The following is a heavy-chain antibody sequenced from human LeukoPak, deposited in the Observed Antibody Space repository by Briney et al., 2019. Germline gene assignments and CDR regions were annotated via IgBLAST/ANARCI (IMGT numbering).Heavy chain of an antibody. V-gene: IGHV1-2*02. CDR2: INLNSGDT. D-gene: IGHD3-9*01. CDR3: ARTGSYYSGMYYFGY. CDR1: RYSFRDYY. Sequence: ASVKVSCKASRYSFRDYYMHWVRQAPGQGLEWMGWINLNSGDTNYAQKFQGSVTMTRDTSISTVYMELSRLRSDDTAVYYCARTGSYYSGMYYFGYWGQGTLVTVSS. J-gene: IGHJ4*02.